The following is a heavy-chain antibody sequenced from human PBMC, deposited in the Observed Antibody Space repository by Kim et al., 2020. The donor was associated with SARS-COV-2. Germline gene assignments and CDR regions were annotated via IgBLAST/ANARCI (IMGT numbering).Heavy chain of an antibody. J-gene: IGHJ4*02. D-gene: IGHD3-22*01. V-gene: IGHV4-39*01. Sequence: SLKSRVTISVDTSKNQFSLKLSSVTAADTAVYYCARLAPTYYYDSSGYYYGGQGTLVTVSS. CDR3: ARLAPTYYYDSSGYYY.